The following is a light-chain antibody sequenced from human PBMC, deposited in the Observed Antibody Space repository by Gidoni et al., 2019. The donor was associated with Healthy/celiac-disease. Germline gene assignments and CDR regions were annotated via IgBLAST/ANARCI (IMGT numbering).Light chain of an antibody. CDR2: GAS. Sequence: EIVLTQSPGTLSLSPGERATLSCRASQSVSTSYLAWYQQKPGQAPRLLIYGASSRATGIPDRFSGSGSGTDFTLTISRLETEDFAVYYCQQYGSSWWTFGQGTKVEIK. CDR3: QQYGSSWWT. J-gene: IGKJ1*01. CDR1: QSVSTSY. V-gene: IGKV3-20*01.